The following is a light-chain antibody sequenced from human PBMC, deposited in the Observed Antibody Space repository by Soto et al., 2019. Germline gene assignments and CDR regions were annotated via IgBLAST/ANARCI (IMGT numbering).Light chain of an antibody. CDR2: SNN. Sequence: QSVLTQPPSASGTPGQRVTISCSGSSSNIGRNTVNWYQQLPGTAPKLLIYSNNQRPSGVPDRFSGSKSGTSGSLAISGLQSEDEADYYCGGWDDSLNGPVFGGGTKLTVL. J-gene: IGLJ2*01. CDR1: SSNIGRNT. CDR3: GGWDDSLNGPV. V-gene: IGLV1-44*01.